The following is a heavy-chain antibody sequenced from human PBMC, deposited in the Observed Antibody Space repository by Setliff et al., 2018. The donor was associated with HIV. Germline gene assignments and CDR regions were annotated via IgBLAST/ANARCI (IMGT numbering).Heavy chain of an antibody. D-gene: IGHD3-22*01. CDR3: ARDWGEHYDSSGFSS. J-gene: IGHJ5*02. Sequence: PGGSLRLSCAVSGFAFSTYGMHWVRQAPGKGLEWVANIKQDGSEMYYVDSVKGRFTISRDNAKNALYLQMNSLRAEDTAVYYCARDWGEHYDSSGFSSWGQGTLVTVSS. CDR2: IKQDGSEM. V-gene: IGHV3-7*01. CDR1: GFAFSTYG.